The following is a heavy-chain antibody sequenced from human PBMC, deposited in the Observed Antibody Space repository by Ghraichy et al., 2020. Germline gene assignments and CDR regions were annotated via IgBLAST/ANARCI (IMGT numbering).Heavy chain of an antibody. J-gene: IGHJ5*02. CDR2: INHSGST. D-gene: IGHD3-22*01. CDR3: ARGGYYYDSSGYPS. CDR1: GGSFSGYY. Sequence: SETLSLTCAVYGGSFSGYYWSWIRQPPGKGLEWIGEINHSGSTNYNPSLKSRVTISVDTSKNQFSLKLSSVTAADTAVYYCARGGYYYDSSGYPSWGQGTLVTVSS. V-gene: IGHV4-34*01.